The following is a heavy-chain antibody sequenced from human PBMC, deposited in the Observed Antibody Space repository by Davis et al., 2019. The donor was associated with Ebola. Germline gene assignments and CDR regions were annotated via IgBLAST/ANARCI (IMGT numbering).Heavy chain of an antibody. J-gene: IGHJ4*02. CDR3: ARGDGYNFFDY. CDR2: ISAYGDHI. V-gene: IGHV3-21*04. D-gene: IGHD5-24*01. CDR1: GLPFTTYT. Sequence: GESLKISCAASGLPFTTYTFNWVRQAPGKGLEWVSSISAYGDHIYYADSVRGRFTVSRENAENSMFLQMNSLRAEDTAVYYCARGDGYNFFDYWGQGTLVTVSS.